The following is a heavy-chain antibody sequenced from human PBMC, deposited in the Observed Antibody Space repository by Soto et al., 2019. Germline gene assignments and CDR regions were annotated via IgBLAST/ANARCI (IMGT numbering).Heavy chain of an antibody. CDR1: GFTFSSYE. J-gene: IGHJ6*02. CDR2: ISSSGSTI. D-gene: IGHD4-17*01. V-gene: IGHV3-48*03. CDR3: ASLYGPVGFGNYYGMDV. Sequence: PGGSLRLSCAASGFTFSSYEMNWVRQAPGKGLEWVSYISSSGSTIYYADSVKGRFTISRDNAKNSLYLQMNSLRAEDTAVYYCASLYGPVGFGNYYGMDVWGQGTTVTVSS.